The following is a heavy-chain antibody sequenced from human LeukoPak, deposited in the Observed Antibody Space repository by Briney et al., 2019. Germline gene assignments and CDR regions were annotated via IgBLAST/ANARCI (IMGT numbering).Heavy chain of an antibody. V-gene: IGHV4-4*07. CDR1: GGSISSYY. Sequence: SETLSLTCTVSGGSISSYYWSWIRQPAGKGLEWIGRIYINGNTNYNPSLKSRVTMSVDTSKNQFSLKLSSVTAADTAVYYCARDSYDDILTGYRKYFGLDYWGQGTLVTVSS. CDR2: IYINGNT. J-gene: IGHJ4*02. D-gene: IGHD3-9*01. CDR3: ARDSYDDILTGYRKYFGLDY.